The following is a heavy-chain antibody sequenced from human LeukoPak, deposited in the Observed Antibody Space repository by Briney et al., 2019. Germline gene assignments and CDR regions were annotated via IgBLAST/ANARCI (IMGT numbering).Heavy chain of an antibody. CDR1: GFTFSTYS. V-gene: IGHV3-21*01. Sequence: KSGGSLRLSCAASGFTFSTYSMNWVRQAPGKGLEWVSSISSSSSHIYYADSVKGRFTISRDNAKNSLYLQMNSLRDEDTAVYYCATPGIAAAGTDYWGQGTLVTVSS. CDR3: ATPGIAAAGTDY. CDR2: ISSSSSHI. J-gene: IGHJ4*02. D-gene: IGHD6-13*01.